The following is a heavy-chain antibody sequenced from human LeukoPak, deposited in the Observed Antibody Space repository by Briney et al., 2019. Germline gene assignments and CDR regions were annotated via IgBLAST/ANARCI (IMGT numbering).Heavy chain of an antibody. V-gene: IGHV4-34*01. J-gene: IGHJ4*02. CDR2: INHSGST. CDR1: GGSFSGYY. Sequence: PSETLSLTCAVYGGSFSGYYWSWIRQPPGKGLEWIGEINHSGSTNYNPSLKSRVTISVDTSKNQFSLKLSSVTAADTAVYYCARGRSYALRYFDWLHYLDYWGQGTLVTVSS. CDR3: ARGRSYALRYFDWLHYLDY. D-gene: IGHD3-9*01.